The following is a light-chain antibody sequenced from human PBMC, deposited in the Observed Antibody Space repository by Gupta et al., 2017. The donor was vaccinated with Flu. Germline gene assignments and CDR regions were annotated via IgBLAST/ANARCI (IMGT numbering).Light chain of an antibody. CDR2: AAS. CDR1: QSISSY. CDR3: QQSYTNPLIT. Sequence: SSLSASVGDRVTITCRASQSISSYLNWYQQKPGKGPKLLIYAASSWQRGVPSRLSGSGSGTDFTLTISSRQREDSATYYCQQSYTNPLITFGPGTKVDIK. V-gene: IGKV1-39*01. J-gene: IGKJ3*01.